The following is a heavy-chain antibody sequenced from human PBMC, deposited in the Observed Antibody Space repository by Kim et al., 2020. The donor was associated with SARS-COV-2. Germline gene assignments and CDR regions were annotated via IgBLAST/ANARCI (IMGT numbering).Heavy chain of an antibody. CDR1: GFSFNYHC. J-gene: IGHJ2*01. D-gene: IGHD2-21*02. Sequence: GGSLRLPCAASGFSFNYHCMSWVRQAPGKGLEWVGNIKQEGDEKYYVGSVKGRFTISRDNTKNSLSLQMNSLRVEDTGVYYCARYCGGDCGWYFDLWGRGTLVTVSS. CDR3: ARYCGGDCGWYFDL. CDR2: IKQEGDEK. V-gene: IGHV3-7*01.